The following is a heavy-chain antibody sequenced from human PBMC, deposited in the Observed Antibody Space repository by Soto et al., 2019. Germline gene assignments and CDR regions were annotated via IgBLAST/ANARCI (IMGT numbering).Heavy chain of an antibody. CDR1: GFSFNSYG. CDR2: ISYDGRNK. CDR3: AKGGSSSARYFDA. D-gene: IGHD6-6*01. Sequence: QVQVVESGGGVVQPGRSLRLSCAASGFSFNSYGMHWVRQAPGKGLEWVAIISYDGRNKYYADSVKGRFTISRDSPRNTLYLEMNSLRAEDTAVSYCAKGGSSSARYFDAWGQGALVTVSS. J-gene: IGHJ5*02. V-gene: IGHV3-30*18.